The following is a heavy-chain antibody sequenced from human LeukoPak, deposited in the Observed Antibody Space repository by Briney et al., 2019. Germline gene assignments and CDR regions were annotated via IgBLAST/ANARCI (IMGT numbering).Heavy chain of an antibody. CDR2: ISAYNGNT. V-gene: IGHV1-18*01. Sequence: GASVKVSCKASGGTFSSYAISWVRQAPGQGLEWMGWISAYNGNTNYAQKLQGRVTMTTDTSTSTAYMELRSLRSDDTAVYYCARDYYDSSGYYPAGAFDIWGQGTMVTVSS. CDR3: ARDYYDSSGYYPAGAFDI. J-gene: IGHJ3*02. D-gene: IGHD3-22*01. CDR1: GGTFSSYA.